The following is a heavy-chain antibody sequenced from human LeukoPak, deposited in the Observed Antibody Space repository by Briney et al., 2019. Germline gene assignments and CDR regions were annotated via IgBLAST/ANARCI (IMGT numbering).Heavy chain of an antibody. D-gene: IGHD2-15*01. CDR1: GFTVSSNY. Sequence: GGPLRLSCAASGFTVSSNYMSWVRQAPGKGLEWASVIYSGGSTYYADSVKGRFTISRDNSKNTLYLQMNSLRAEDTAVYYCARDPLGYCSGGSCYSYYYYGMDVWGQGTTVTVSS. CDR3: ARDPLGYCSGGSCYSYYYYGMDV. J-gene: IGHJ6*02. V-gene: IGHV3-66*01. CDR2: IYSGGST.